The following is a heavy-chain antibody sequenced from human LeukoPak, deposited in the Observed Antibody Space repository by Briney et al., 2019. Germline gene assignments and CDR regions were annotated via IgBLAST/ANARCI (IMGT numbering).Heavy chain of an antibody. V-gene: IGHV4-59*12. J-gene: IGHJ6*03. Sequence: PSETLSLTCTVSGGSISSYYWTWIRQPPGKGLEWIGYIYYSGSTNYNPSLKSRVTMSVDTSKNQFSLKLSSVTAADTAVYYCARDFYDYVWGSYRHSNYYYYMDVWGKGTTVTISS. CDR3: ARDFYDYVWGSYRHSNYYYYMDV. CDR2: IYYSGST. D-gene: IGHD3-16*02. CDR1: GGSISSYY.